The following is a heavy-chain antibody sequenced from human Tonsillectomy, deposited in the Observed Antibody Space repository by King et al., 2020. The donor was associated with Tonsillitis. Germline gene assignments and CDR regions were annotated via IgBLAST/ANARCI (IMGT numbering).Heavy chain of an antibody. CDR1: GFTFSDYY. Sequence: VQLVESGGGLVKPGGSLRLSCAASGFTFSDYYMSWIRQAPGKGLEWVSYISISGNTIYYADSVKGRFTISRDNAGNSLFLQMNNLRAEDTAVYYCARDKLRFLEWYFFDSWGQGTLVTVSS. V-gene: IGHV3-11*01. CDR2: ISISGNTI. D-gene: IGHD3-3*01. J-gene: IGHJ4*02. CDR3: ARDKLRFLEWYFFDS.